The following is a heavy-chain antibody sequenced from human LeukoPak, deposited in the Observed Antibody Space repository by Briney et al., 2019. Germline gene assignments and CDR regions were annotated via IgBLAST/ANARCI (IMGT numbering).Heavy chain of an antibody. CDR1: GGSISSYY. Sequence: PSEPLSLTCTVSGGSISSYYWSWIREPPGKGLEWIGYIYYSGNTNYNPSLKSRVTISVDTSKNQFSLKLSSVTAADTAVYYCAREGSGSADAFDIWGQGTMVTVSS. V-gene: IGHV4-59*01. J-gene: IGHJ3*02. D-gene: IGHD3-10*01. CDR3: AREGSGSADAFDI. CDR2: IYYSGNT.